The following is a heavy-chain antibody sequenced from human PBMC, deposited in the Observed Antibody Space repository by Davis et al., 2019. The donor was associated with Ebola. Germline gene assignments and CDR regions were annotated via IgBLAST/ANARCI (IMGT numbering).Heavy chain of an antibody. CDR1: GGSISSSSYY. V-gene: IGHV4-61*01. D-gene: IGHD1-26*01. CDR2: IYYSGST. CDR3: ARDRGIVGASDY. J-gene: IGHJ4*02. Sequence: MPSETLSLTCTVSGGSISSSSYYWGWIRQPPGKGLEWIGYIYYSGSTNYNPSLKSRVTISVDTSKNQFSLKLSSVTAADTAVYYCARDRGIVGASDYWGQGTLVTVSS.